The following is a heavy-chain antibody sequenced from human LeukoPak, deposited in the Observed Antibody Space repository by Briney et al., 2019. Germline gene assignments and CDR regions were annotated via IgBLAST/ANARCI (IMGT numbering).Heavy chain of an antibody. CDR3: ARGGYTYSPAIYYFAY. J-gene: IGHJ4*02. Sequence: PSETLSLTCTVSGDSVSSSYWSWIRQPPGKGLEWIGYIFYSGSTNYNPSLKSRVTISVDTSKNQFSLKLTSVTAADTAVYYCARGGYTYSPAIYYFAYWGQGTLVTVSS. V-gene: IGHV4-59*02. D-gene: IGHD5-18*01. CDR2: IFYSGST. CDR1: GDSVSSSY.